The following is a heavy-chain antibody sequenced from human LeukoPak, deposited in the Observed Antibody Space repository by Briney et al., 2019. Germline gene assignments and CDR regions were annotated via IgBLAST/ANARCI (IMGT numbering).Heavy chain of an antibody. CDR3: ARHGSYDTFDY. V-gene: IGHV4-59*08. CDR1: GGSISGYY. CDR2: IYYSGST. Sequence: SETLSLTCTVSGGSISGYYWSWIRQPPGKGLEWIGYIYYSGSTNYNPSLKSRVTISVDTSKNQFSLKLSSVTAADTAVYYCARHGSYDTFDYWGQGTLVTVSS. J-gene: IGHJ4*02. D-gene: IGHD1-26*01.